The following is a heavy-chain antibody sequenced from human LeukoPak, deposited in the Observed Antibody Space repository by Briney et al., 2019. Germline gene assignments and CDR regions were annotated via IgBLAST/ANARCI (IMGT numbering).Heavy chain of an antibody. CDR1: GGTFSSYA. D-gene: IGHD3-22*01. J-gene: IGHJ4*02. CDR3: ARDVVEYYDSSGYYYLDY. Sequence: SVKVSCKASGGTFSSYAISWVRQAPGQGLEWMGRIIPIFGTASYAQKFQGRVTITTDESTSTAYMELSSLRSEDTAVYYCARDVVEYYDSSGYYYLDYWGQGTLVTVSS. CDR2: IIPIFGTA. V-gene: IGHV1-69*05.